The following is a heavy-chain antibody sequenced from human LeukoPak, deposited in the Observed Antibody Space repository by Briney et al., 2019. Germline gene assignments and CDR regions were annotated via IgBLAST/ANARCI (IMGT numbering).Heavy chain of an antibody. CDR3: ARGIAAAF. CDR1: GFTFSSYS. J-gene: IGHJ4*02. D-gene: IGHD6-13*01. V-gene: IGHV3-48*04. Sequence: GGSLRLSCAASGFTFSSYSMNWVRQAPGKGLEWVSYISSSSTIYYADSVKGRFTISRDNAKNSLYLQMNSLRAEDTAVYYCARGIAAAFWGQGTLVTVSS. CDR2: ISSSSTI.